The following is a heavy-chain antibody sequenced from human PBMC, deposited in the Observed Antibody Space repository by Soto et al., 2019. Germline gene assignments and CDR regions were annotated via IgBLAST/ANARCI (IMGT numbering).Heavy chain of an antibody. CDR1: GGSFSGYY. D-gene: IGHD2-2*01. CDR3: ARGRRYCSSTSCRSFWFDP. J-gene: IGHJ5*02. Sequence: QVQLQQWGAGLLKPSETLSLTCAVYGGSFSGYYWSWIRQPPGKGLEWIGEINHSGSTNYNPSLKSRVTISVDTSQNQFPLKLSSVTAADTAVYYCARGRRYCSSTSCRSFWFDPWGQGTLVTVSS. CDR2: INHSGST. V-gene: IGHV4-34*01.